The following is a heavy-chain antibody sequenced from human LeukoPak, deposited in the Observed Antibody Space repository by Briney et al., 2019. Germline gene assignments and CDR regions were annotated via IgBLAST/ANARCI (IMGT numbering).Heavy chain of an antibody. J-gene: IGHJ4*02. D-gene: IGHD3-10*01. Sequence: GESLKNSCEASGYSFTTYWIGWVRQMPGKGLEWMGIIYPGDSDTRYSPSFQGQVTISADKSISTAYLQWSSLKASDTAMYYCARQHGSGSYYSRAIDYWGQGTLVTVSS. V-gene: IGHV5-51*01. CDR2: IYPGDSDT. CDR1: GYSFTTYW. CDR3: ARQHGSGSYYSRAIDY.